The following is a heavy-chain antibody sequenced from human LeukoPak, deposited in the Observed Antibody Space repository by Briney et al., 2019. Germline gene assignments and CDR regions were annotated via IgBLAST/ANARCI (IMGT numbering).Heavy chain of an antibody. V-gene: IGHV3-21*01. D-gene: IGHD3-10*01. CDR1: GFTFSSYS. J-gene: IGHJ5*02. CDR2: ISSSSSYI. Sequence: KPGGSLRLSCAASGFTFSSYSMNWVRQAPGKGLEWVSSISSSSSYIYYVDSVKGRFTISRDNAKNSLYLQMNSLRAEDTAVYYCARDHRKGRLLWFGELLSWFDPWGQGTLVTVSS. CDR3: ARDHRKGRLLWFGELLSWFDP.